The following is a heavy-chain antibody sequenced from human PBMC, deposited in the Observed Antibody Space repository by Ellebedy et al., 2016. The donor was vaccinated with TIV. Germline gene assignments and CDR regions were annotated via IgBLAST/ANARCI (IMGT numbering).Heavy chain of an antibody. V-gene: IGHV3-30-3*02. D-gene: IGHD3-22*01. CDR3: AKSYYGSTDRTGGFDY. CDR2: ISYDGSDK. CDR1: GFTFSDYA. Sequence: PGGSLRLSCAVSGFTFSDYAMHWVRQAPGKGLEWVAVISYDGSDKYYADSVKGRFTISRDNSKNTLFLQMNTLRAEDTAVYYCAKSYYGSTDRTGGFDYWGQGTLVTVSS. J-gene: IGHJ4*02.